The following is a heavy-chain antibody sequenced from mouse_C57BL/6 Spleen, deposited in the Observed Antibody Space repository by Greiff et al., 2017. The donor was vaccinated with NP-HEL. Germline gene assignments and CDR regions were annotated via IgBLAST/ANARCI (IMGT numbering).Heavy chain of an antibody. CDR2: IYPGDGDT. V-gene: IGHV1-80*01. D-gene: IGHD2-2*01. Sequence: VQLQQSGAELVKPGASVKISCKASGYAFSSYWMNWVKQRPGKGLEWIGQIYPGDGDTNYNGKFKGKATLTADKSSSTAYMQLSSLTSEDSAVYFCAREGPYGYDGRAWCAYWGQGTLVTVSA. CDR3: AREGPYGYDGRAWCAY. J-gene: IGHJ3*01. CDR1: GYAFSSYW.